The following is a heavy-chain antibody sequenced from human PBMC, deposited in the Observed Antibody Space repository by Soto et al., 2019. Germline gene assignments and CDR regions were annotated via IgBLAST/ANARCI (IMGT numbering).Heavy chain of an antibody. D-gene: IGHD4-17*01. J-gene: IGHJ4*02. Sequence: QVQLVQSGAEVKKPGASVKVSCKASGYTFTSYGISWVRQAPGQGLEWMGWISAYNGNTNYAQKPPGTVTMTTDTSTTTASLELRTLRSDDTAVYSCARDPGYGDYEIDYWGQGTLVTVSS. CDR1: GYTFTSYG. CDR3: ARDPGYGDYEIDY. V-gene: IGHV1-18*01. CDR2: ISAYNGNT.